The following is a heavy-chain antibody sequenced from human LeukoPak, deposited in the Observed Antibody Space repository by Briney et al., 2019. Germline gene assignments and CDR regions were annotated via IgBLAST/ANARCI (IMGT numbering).Heavy chain of an antibody. D-gene: IGHD3-22*01. CDR1: GFTFSSYG. Sequence: GGSLRLSCAASGFTFSSYGMHWVRQAPGKGLEWVAFIRYDGSNKYYADSVKGRFTISRDNSKNMLYLQMNSLRAEDTAVYYCARDQGYYDSSGSPLADYWGQGTLVTVSS. CDR3: ARDQGYYDSSGSPLADY. CDR2: IRYDGSNK. J-gene: IGHJ4*02. V-gene: IGHV3-30*02.